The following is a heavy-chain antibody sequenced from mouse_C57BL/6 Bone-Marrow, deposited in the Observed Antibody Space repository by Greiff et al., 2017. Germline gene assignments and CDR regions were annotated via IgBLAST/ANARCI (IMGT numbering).Heavy chain of an antibody. CDR1: GFTFTDYY. D-gene: IGHD1-1*01. Sequence: EVQVVASGGGLVQPGGSLSLSCAASGFTFTDYYMSWVRQPPGKALEWLGFIRNKANGYTTEYSASVKGRFTISRDNSQSILYLQMNALRAEDSATYYCARWDYGSSPYWYFDVWGTGTTVTVSS. CDR3: ARWDYGSSPYWYFDV. CDR2: IRNKANGYTT. J-gene: IGHJ1*03. V-gene: IGHV7-3*01.